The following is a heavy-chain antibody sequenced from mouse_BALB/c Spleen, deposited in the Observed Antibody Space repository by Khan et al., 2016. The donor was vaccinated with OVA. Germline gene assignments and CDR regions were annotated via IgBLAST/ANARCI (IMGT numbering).Heavy chain of an antibody. V-gene: IGHV7-3*02. J-gene: IGHJ1*01. Sequence: EVELVESGGGLVQPGGSLRLSCATSGFTFTDYYMSWVRQPPGKALEWLGFIRNKANGYTTEYSASVKGRFTISRDNSQSILYLQMNTLRAEDSATYYCARHYYYGSSRRYFDVWGAGTTVTVSS. CDR1: GFTFTDYY. D-gene: IGHD1-1*01. CDR3: ARHYYYGSSRRYFDV. CDR2: IRNKANGYTT.